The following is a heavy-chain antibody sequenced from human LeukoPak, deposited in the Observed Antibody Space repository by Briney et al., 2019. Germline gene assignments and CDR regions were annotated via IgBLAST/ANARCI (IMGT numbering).Heavy chain of an antibody. J-gene: IGHJ4*02. CDR1: GVTFSGYY. D-gene: IGHD6-13*01. CDR2: IYHSGST. V-gene: IGHV4-34*01. CDR3: ARDNGVAAASTLYFDY. Sequence: WETLSLTCAVYGVTFSGYYWSWIRQPPGKGLEWIGGIYHSGSTKYNPSLKSGVTISVETSKNQFSLKLRSVTAADTAVYYCARDNGVAAASTLYFDYWGQGTLVTVSS.